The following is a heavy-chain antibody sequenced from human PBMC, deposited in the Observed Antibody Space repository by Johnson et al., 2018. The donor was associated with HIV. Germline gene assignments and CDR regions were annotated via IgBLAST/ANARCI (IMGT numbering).Heavy chain of an antibody. V-gene: IGHV3-74*01. CDR1: GFTFSSYW. CDR2: INSDGSST. J-gene: IGHJ3*02. D-gene: IGHD6-13*01. CDR3: AREQELIGGRAFDI. Sequence: VQLVESGGGLVQPGGSLRLSCAASGFTFSSYWMHWVRQGPGKGLVWVSRINSDGSSTSHADSVKGRFTISRDNAKNTLYLQMNSLRAEDTAVYYCAREQELIGGRAFDIWGQGTMVTVSS.